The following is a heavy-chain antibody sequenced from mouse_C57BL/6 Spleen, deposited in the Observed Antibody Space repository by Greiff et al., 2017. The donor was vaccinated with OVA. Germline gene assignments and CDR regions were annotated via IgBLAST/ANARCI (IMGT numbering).Heavy chain of an antibody. CDR2: INPGSGGT. CDR3: ARGYYYGSSPYYFDY. V-gene: IGHV1-54*01. Sequence: QVQLQQSGAELVRPGTSVKMSCKASGYAFTNYLIEWVKQRPGQGLEWIGVINPGSGGTNYNEKFKGKATLTADKSSSTAYMQLSSLTSEDSAVYFCARGYYYGSSPYYFDYWGQGTTLTVSS. CDR1: GYAFTNYL. D-gene: IGHD1-1*01. J-gene: IGHJ2*01.